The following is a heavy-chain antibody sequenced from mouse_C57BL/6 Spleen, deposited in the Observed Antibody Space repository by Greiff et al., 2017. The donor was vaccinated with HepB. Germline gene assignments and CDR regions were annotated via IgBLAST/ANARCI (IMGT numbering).Heavy chain of an antibody. V-gene: IGHV5-17*01. J-gene: IGHJ4*01. CDR3: ARTNTTVVAHYAMDY. Sequence: EVQLVESGGGLVKPGGSLKLSCAASGFTFSDYGMHWVRQAPEKGLEWVAYISSGSSTIYYADTVKGRFTISRDNAKNTLFLQMNSLRSEDTAMYDCARTNTTVVAHYAMDYWGQGTSVTVSS. CDR2: ISSGSSTI. CDR1: GFTFSDYG. D-gene: IGHD1-1*01.